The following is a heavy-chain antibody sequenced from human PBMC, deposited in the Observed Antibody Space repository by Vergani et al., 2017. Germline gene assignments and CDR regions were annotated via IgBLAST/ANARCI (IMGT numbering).Heavy chain of an antibody. D-gene: IGHD1/OR15-1a*01. CDR1: GGSISSRTSY. V-gene: IGHV4-61*02. J-gene: IGHJ6*02. CDR2: VYTSGST. CDR3: ARGNSAYPSSGMDV. Sequence: QVQLQESGPGLVKPSQTLSLTCTVSGGSISSRTSYWSWIRQPAGKGLEGIGRVYTSGSTNYNPSLKSRVTMSVDTSKNQFSLKLSSVTATDTAVYYCARGNSAYPSSGMDVWGQGTTVIVSS.